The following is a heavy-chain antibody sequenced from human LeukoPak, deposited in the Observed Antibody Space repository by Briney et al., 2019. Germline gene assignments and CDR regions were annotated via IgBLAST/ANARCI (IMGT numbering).Heavy chain of an antibody. CDR2: ISYSGNT. V-gene: IGHV4-59*01. Sequence: PSETLSPTCTVSGGSISSYYWSWIRQPPGKGLEWIGYISYSGNTNYNPSLKSRVTISVDTSKNQFSLKLSSVTAADTAVYYCARHTTYFDILAGYSPFWYFDLWGRGTLVTVSS. CDR3: ARHTTYFDILAGYSPFWYFDL. CDR1: GGSISSYY. J-gene: IGHJ2*01. D-gene: IGHD3-9*01.